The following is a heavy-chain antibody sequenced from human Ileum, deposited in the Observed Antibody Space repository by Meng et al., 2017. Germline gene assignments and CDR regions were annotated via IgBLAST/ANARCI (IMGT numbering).Heavy chain of an antibody. CDR1: GCSISNYY. J-gene: IGHJ5*02. CDR2: IHNSATT. CDR3: ARHDVVPVIRHGFDP. V-gene: IGHV4-59*08. D-gene: IGHD3-10*01. Sequence: QVQLQESGPGLVKPSETLSLTCPVSGCSISNYYWGWIRRPPGKGLEWVGYIHNSATTKYNPSLKSRVTISEDTSKNQFSLKLSSVTAADTAVYYCARHDVVPVIRHGFDPWGQGTLVTVSS.